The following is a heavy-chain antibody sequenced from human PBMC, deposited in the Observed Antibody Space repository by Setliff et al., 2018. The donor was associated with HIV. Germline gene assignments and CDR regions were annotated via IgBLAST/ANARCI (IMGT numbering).Heavy chain of an antibody. CDR3: GGGPPTYGPAAPSSYYYYYGVDV. CDR2: IIPILGLT. D-gene: IGHD3-10*01. J-gene: IGHJ6*02. Sequence: AASVKVSCKASGGTFNNYAISWVRQAPGQGLEWMGGIIPILGLTNYTQKFQGRVTLTADRSTSTAYMELSSLRSEDTAMYYCGGGPPTYGPAAPSSYYYYYGVDVWGQGTTVTVSS. V-gene: IGHV1-69*10. CDR1: GGTFNNYA.